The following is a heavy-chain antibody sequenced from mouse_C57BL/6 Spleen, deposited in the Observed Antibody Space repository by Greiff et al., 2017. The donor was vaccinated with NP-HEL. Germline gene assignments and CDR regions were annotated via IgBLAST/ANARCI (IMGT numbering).Heavy chain of an antibody. J-gene: IGHJ1*03. D-gene: IGHD1-1*01. CDR3: ARGYYGSSFEGYFDV. CDR2: INPYNGGT. V-gene: IGHV1-19*01. Sequence: VQLQQSGPVLVKPGASVKMSCKASGYTFTDYYMNWVKQSHGKSLEWIGVINPYNGGTSYNQKFKGKATLTVDKSSSTAYMEPNSLTSEDSAVYYCARGYYGSSFEGYFDVWGTGTTVTVSS. CDR1: GYTFTDYY.